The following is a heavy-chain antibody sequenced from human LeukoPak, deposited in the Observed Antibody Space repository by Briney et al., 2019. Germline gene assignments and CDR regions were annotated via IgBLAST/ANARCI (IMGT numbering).Heavy chain of an antibody. J-gene: IGHJ5*02. V-gene: IGHV4-4*02. D-gene: IGHD2-21*02. Sequence: SGTLSLTCAVSGGSISSSNWWSWVRQPPGKGLEWIGEIYHSGSTNYNPSLKSRVIISVDTSKNQFSLKLSSVTASDTAVYYCARGDLLVVTVSRPDTWFDPWVQGTLVTVSS. CDR2: IYHSGST. CDR1: GGSISSSNW. CDR3: ARGDLLVVTVSRPDTWFDP.